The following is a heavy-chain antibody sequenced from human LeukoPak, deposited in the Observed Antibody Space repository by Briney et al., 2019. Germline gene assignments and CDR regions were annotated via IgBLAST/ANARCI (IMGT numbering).Heavy chain of an antibody. CDR2: IYYSGST. V-gene: IGHV4-59*01. J-gene: IGHJ4*02. D-gene: IGHD3-10*01. CDR1: GGSISSYY. CDR3: ARRYGSGSSGTFDY. Sequence: PSETLSLTCTVSGGSISSYYWSWIRQPPGKGLEWIAYIYYSGSTNYNPSLKSRVTISVDTSKNQFSLKLSSVTAADTSVYYCARRYGSGSSGTFDYWGQGTLVTVSS.